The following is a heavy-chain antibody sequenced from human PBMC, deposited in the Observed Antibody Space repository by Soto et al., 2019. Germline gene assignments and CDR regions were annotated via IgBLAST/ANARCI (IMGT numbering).Heavy chain of an antibody. Sequence: GGSLRLSCAASGFTFSSYAMSWVRQAPGKGLEWVSAISGSGGSTYYADSVKGRFTISRDNSKNTLYLQMNSLRAEDTAVYYCAKGDSGYCSSTSCYPDGRDFDYWGQGTLVTVSS. CDR2: ISGSGGST. CDR1: GFTFSSYA. V-gene: IGHV3-23*01. CDR3: AKGDSGYCSSTSCYPDGRDFDY. J-gene: IGHJ4*02. D-gene: IGHD2-2*01.